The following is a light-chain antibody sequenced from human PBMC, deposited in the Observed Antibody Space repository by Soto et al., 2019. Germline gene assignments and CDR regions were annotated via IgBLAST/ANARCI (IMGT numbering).Light chain of an antibody. J-gene: IGLJ1*01. Sequence: QSALTQPRSVSGSPGQSVTSSCTGTSSDGGGYNYVSWYQQRPGKAPKLMIYDVSKRPSGVPDRFSGSKSGNTASLTISGLQAEDEADYYCCSYAGSSLYVFGTGTKVTV. CDR2: DVS. V-gene: IGLV2-11*02. CDR1: SSDGGGYNY. CDR3: CSYAGSSLYV.